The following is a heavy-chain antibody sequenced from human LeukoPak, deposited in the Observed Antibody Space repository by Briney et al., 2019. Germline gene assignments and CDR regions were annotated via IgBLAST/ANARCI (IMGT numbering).Heavy chain of an antibody. D-gene: IGHD2-21*02. CDR3: ATSQCGSDCYLAGDY. Sequence: SETLSLTCAVSGASVNSGSYYWSWIRQHPGKGLEWIGYIYYTGITNYNPALKSRVTISVDTSKNQFSLNLNSVTAADTAVYYCATSQCGSDCYLAGDYWGQGTLVTVSS. V-gene: IGHV4-61*01. CDR1: GASVNSGSYY. CDR2: IYYTGIT. J-gene: IGHJ4*02.